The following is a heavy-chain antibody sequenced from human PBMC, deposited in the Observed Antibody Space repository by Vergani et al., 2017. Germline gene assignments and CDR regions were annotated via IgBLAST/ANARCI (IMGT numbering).Heavy chain of an antibody. CDR3: AKQYFVSGNYLFDY. Sequence: EVQLFESGGGLVQPGGSLRLTCAASEFTFSNYAMNWVRQAPGKGLEWVSGISGSGVSAYYTDSVKGRFTISRDNSKNMLFLQMNNLRTEDTAIYYCAKQYFVSGNYLFDYWGQGTLVTVSS. V-gene: IGHV3-23*01. CDR1: EFTFSNYA. J-gene: IGHJ4*02. CDR2: ISGSGVSA. D-gene: IGHD3-10*01.